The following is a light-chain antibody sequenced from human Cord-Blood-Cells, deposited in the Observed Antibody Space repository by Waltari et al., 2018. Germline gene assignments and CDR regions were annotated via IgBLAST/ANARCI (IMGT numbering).Light chain of an antibody. CDR2: EVS. Sequence: QSALTQPPSASGSPGQSVTISCPGTSSDVGGYNYVSWYQQHPGKAPKLLIYEVSKRPAGVPDRFSVSKSGHTASLTVSGLQAEDEADYYCSSYSGSNNVVFGGGTKRTVL. J-gene: IGLJ2*01. CDR3: SSYSGSNNVV. CDR1: SSDVGGYNY. V-gene: IGLV2-8*01.